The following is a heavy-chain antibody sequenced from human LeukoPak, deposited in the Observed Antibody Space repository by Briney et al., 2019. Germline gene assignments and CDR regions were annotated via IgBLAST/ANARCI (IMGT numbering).Heavy chain of an antibody. J-gene: IGHJ4*02. CDR2: IYTSGST. CDR1: GGSISSGSHY. Sequence: SQTLSLTCTVSGGSISSGSHYWSWIRQPAGKGLEWIGRIYTSGSTNYNPSLKSRVTISVDTSKNQFSLKLSSVTAADTAVYYCARERGDFWSGYYIDYWGQGTLVTVSS. CDR3: ARERGDFWSGYYIDY. D-gene: IGHD3-3*01. V-gene: IGHV4-61*02.